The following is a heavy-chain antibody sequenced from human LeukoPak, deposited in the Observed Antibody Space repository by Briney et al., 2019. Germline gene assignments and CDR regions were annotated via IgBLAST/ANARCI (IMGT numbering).Heavy chain of an antibody. CDR1: GGSFSGYY. CDR2: IYYSGST. CDR3: ARRGYDFWSGYRTWFDP. Sequence: PSETLSLTCAVYGGSFSGYYWGWIRQPPGKGLEWIGSIYYSGSTYYNPSLKSRVTISVDTSKNQFSLKLSSVTAADTAVYYCARRGYDFWSGYRTWFDPWGQGTLVTVSS. V-gene: IGHV4-39*01. D-gene: IGHD3-3*01. J-gene: IGHJ5*02.